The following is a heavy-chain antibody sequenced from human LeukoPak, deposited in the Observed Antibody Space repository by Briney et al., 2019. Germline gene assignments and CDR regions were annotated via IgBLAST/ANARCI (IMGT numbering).Heavy chain of an antibody. V-gene: IGHV3-53*01. J-gene: IGHJ2*01. CDR1: GFTVSSNY. CDR3: AREGRFHDSSGYSVNWYFDL. Sequence: GGSLRLSCAASGFTVSSNYMSWVRQAPGKGLEWVSVIYSGGSTYYADSVKGRFTISRDNSKNTLYLQMKSLRAEDTAVYYCAREGRFHDSSGYSVNWYFDLWGRGTLVTVSS. CDR2: IYSGGST. D-gene: IGHD3-22*01.